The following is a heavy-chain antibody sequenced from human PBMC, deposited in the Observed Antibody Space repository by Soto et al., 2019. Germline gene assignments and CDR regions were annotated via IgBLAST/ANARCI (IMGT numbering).Heavy chain of an antibody. CDR2: VTGSGDRT. CDR1: IFSFTTSA. V-gene: IGHV3-23*01. Sequence: GGSLRLSCAASIFSFTTSAMSWVRQAPGKGLEWVSIVTGSGDRTYYSDSVKGRFTISRDNSKNTLYLQMNSLRGEDTAVYYCARGLWGANYFDSWGQGTLVTVSS. CDR3: ARGLWGANYFDS. J-gene: IGHJ4*02. D-gene: IGHD3-10*01.